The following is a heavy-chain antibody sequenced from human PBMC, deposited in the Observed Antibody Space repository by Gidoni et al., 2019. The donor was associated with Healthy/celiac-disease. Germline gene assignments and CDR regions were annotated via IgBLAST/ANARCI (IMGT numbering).Heavy chain of an antibody. D-gene: IGHD5-12*01. Sequence: QITLKESGPTLVKPTQTLTLTCPFSGFPLSTSGVGVGWIRKPPGKALEWLALIYWNDDKRYSPSLKSKLTITKDTSKNQVVLTMTNMDPVDTATYYCAHANAYDGYNLPYFDYWGQGTLVTVSS. CDR1: GFPLSTSGVG. V-gene: IGHV2-5*01. CDR2: IYWNDDK. J-gene: IGHJ4*02. CDR3: AHANAYDGYNLPYFDY.